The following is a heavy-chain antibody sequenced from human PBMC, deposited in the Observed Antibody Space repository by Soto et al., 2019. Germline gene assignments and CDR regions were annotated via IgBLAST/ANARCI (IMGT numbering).Heavy chain of an antibody. CDR3: ARDSHFGYDMDV. CDR1: GFTFSNYY. J-gene: IGHJ6*02. CDR2: ISSSSHTI. V-gene: IGHV3-48*02. Sequence: EVQLVESGGGLVQPGGSLRLSCAASGFTFSNYYMNWVRQAPGKGLEWVSYISSSSHTIYYADSVKGRFTISRDNAKNSLYLQMNSLRDEDTAMYYCARDSHFGYDMDVWGQGTTVTVSS. D-gene: IGHD3-10*01.